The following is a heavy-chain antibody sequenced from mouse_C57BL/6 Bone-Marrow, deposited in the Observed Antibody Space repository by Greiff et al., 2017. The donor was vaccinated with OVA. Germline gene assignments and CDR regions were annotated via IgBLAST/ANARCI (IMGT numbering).Heavy chain of an antibody. CDR1: GFSLTSYG. J-gene: IGHJ4*01. V-gene: IGHV2-2*01. Sequence: QVHVKQSGPGLVQPSQSLSITCTVSGFSLTSYGVHWVRQSPGKGLEWLGVIWSGGSTDYNAAFISRLSISKDNSKSQVFFKMNSLQADDTAIYYCARKDYYGSSSWAMDYWGQGTSVTVSS. D-gene: IGHD1-1*01. CDR2: IWSGGST. CDR3: ARKDYYGSSSWAMDY.